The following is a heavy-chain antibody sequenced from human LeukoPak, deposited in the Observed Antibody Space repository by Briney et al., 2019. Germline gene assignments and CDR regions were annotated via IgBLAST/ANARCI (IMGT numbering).Heavy chain of an antibody. CDR3: ARGIAVAGPFDY. D-gene: IGHD6-19*01. Sequence: SVKVSCKASLGTFSSYVLSGVRQAPGQGREWVGGIISIFGTAHYAQKFQGRVTITADESTSTAHMKLSSLGSEDTAVYYCARGIAVAGPFDYWGQGTLVTV. V-gene: IGHV1-69*13. CDR2: IISIFGTA. J-gene: IGHJ4*02. CDR1: LGTFSSYV.